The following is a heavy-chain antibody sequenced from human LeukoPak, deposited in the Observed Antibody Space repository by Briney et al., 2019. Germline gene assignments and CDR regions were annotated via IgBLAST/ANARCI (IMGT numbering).Heavy chain of an antibody. CDR2: ISYDGSTK. Sequence: PGGSLRLSCAASGFTFSSYAMHWVRQAPGKGLEWVAVISYDGSTKYYADSVKGRFTISRDNSKNTLYLQMNSLRAEDTAVYYCARDGVDIVVVPAAMGYYFDYWGQGTLVTVSS. CDR3: ARDGVDIVVVPAAMGYYFDY. J-gene: IGHJ4*02. CDR1: GFTFSSYA. D-gene: IGHD2-2*03. V-gene: IGHV3-30*04.